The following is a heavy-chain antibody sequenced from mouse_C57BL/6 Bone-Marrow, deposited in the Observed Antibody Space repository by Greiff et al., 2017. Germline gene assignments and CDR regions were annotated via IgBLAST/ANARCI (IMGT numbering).Heavy chain of an antibody. V-gene: IGHV2-3*01. D-gene: IGHD2-5*01. CDR3: AKRGVTTYFDV. J-gene: IGHJ1*03. Sequence: QVQLQQSGPGLVAPSQSLSITCTVSGFSLTSYGVSWVRQPPGKGLEWQGVIWGDGSANYHSALISRLSISKDNSKSQVFLKLNSLQTDDTATYYCAKRGVTTYFDVWGTGTTVTVSS. CDR1: GFSLTSYG. CDR2: IWGDGSA.